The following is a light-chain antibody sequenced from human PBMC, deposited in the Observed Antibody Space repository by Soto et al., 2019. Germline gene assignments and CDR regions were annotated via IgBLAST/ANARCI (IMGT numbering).Light chain of an antibody. Sequence: EIVLTQSPATLSLSPGERATLSCRASQSVSSYLAWYQQKPGQAPRLLIYDATNRATGIPARFSGSGSGADVTLTISSQEPENYAVDSCHHRSNGPPRTFGQTAKAEIK. V-gene: IGKV3-11*01. CDR1: QSVSSY. CDR3: HHRSNGPPRT. J-gene: IGKJ1*01. CDR2: DAT.